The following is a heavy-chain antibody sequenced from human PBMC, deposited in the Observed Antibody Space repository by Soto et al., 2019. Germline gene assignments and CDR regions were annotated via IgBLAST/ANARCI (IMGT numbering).Heavy chain of an antibody. Sequence: PGGSLRLSCAASGFTFSSYAMSWVRQAPGKGLEWVSAISGSGGSTYYADSVKGRFTISRDNSKNTLYLQMNSLRADDTAVYYCAKAPYCLIAAAGLYYYYMDVWGKGTTVTVSS. D-gene: IGHD6-13*01. V-gene: IGHV3-23*01. CDR2: ISGSGGST. J-gene: IGHJ6*03. CDR3: AKAPYCLIAAAGLYYYYMDV. CDR1: GFTFSSYA.